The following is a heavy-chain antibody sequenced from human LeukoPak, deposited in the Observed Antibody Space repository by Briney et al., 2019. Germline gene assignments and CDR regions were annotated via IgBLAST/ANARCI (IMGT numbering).Heavy chain of an antibody. D-gene: IGHD6-19*01. J-gene: IGHJ4*02. Sequence: GGSLRLSCAASGFTVSSNYMSWVRQAPGKGLEWVSVIYAGGTTYYAASVKGRFTISRDNSKNTVYLQINSLSAEDTAIYYCARETLAGFDYWGQGTLVTVSS. V-gene: IGHV3-53*01. CDR2: IYAGGTT. CDR3: ARETLAGFDY. CDR1: GFTVSSNY.